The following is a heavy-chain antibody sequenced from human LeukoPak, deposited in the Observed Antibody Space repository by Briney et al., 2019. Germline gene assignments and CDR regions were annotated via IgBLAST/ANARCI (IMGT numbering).Heavy chain of an antibody. CDR3: AKDLCSSASCYSTFDY. CDR2: IYTSGST. Sequence: SETLSLTCTVSGGSISSYYWSWIRQPAGKGLEWIGRIYTSGSTNYNPSLKSRVTMSVDTSKNQFSLKLSSVTAADTAVYYCAKDLCSSASCYSTFDYWGQGTLVTVSS. J-gene: IGHJ4*02. V-gene: IGHV4-4*07. CDR1: GGSISSYY. D-gene: IGHD2-2*01.